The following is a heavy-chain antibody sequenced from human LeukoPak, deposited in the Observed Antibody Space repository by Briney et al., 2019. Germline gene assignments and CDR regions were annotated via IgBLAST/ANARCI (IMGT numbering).Heavy chain of an antibody. CDR1: GFTVSSNY. J-gene: IGHJ4*02. CDR2: IYSGGST. CDR3: AKESVTSGDFDY. V-gene: IGHV3-53*05. Sequence: PGGSLRLSCAASGFTVSSNYMSWVRQAPGKGLEWVSVIYSGGSTYYADSVKGRFTISRDNAKNSLYLQMNSLRAEDMALYYCAKESVTSGDFDYWGQGTLVTVSS. D-gene: IGHD4-11*01.